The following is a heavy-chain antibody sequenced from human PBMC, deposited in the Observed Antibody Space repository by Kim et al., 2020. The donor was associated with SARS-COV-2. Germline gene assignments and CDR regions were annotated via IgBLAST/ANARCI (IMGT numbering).Heavy chain of an antibody. Sequence: SETLSLTCTVSGGSLSSSNHYWGWIRQPPGKGLEWIGTAYYSGNIYYQPSLKSRVTISVDTSKNQFSLKLGSVTAADTAVYYCAGHPRYSRGWYVAFYY. J-gene: IGHJ6*01. V-gene: IGHV4-39*01. CDR3: AGHPRYSRGWYVAFYY. CDR2: AYYSGNI. D-gene: IGHD6-19*01. CDR1: GGSLSSSNHY.